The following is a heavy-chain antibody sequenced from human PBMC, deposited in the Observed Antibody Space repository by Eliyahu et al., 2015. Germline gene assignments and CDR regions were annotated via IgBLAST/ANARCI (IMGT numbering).Heavy chain of an antibody. CDR2: ISWHSDRI. CDR1: GFPFDEYA. CDR3: AKDMATVTTGYFDS. Sequence: EVHLVESGGGMVQPGRSLRLSCAASGFPFDEYAMAWVRQPPGKGLGWVSGISWHSDRIDYADSVKGRFTISRDNAKKSLFLQMNSLGAEDTAFYYCAKDMATVTTGYFDSWGQGTLVTVSS. J-gene: IGHJ4*01. V-gene: IGHV3-9*01. D-gene: IGHD4-17*01.